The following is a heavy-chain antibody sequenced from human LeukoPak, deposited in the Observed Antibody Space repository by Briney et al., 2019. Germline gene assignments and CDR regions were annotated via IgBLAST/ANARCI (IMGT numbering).Heavy chain of an antibody. CDR2: MSGSSGNTT. D-gene: IGHD1-26*01. Sequence: PGGSLRLSCAASGFTFSNYAMRWARQAPGKGLEWVSAMSGSSGNTTIYADSVRGRFTISRDNSKNTLYLQMHSLRAEDTAVYYCAKDLGRYRNNFFDYWGQGNLVTVSS. J-gene: IGHJ4*02. V-gene: IGHV3-23*01. CDR3: AKDLGRYRNNFFDY. CDR1: GFTFSNYA.